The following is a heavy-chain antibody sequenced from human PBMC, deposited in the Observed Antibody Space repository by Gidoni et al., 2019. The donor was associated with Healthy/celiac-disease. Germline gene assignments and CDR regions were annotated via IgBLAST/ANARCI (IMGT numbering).Heavy chain of an antibody. CDR1: GCTFDDYA. Sequence: EVQLVESGGGLVQPGRSLRLSCAASGCTFDDYAMHWVRQAPGKGLEWVSGISWNSGSIGYADSVKGRFTISRDNAKNSLYLQMNSLRAEDTALYYCAKDYYGSGSLYRFDYWGQGTLVTVSS. CDR3: AKDYYGSGSLYRFDY. CDR2: ISWNSGSI. J-gene: IGHJ4*02. D-gene: IGHD3-10*01. V-gene: IGHV3-9*01.